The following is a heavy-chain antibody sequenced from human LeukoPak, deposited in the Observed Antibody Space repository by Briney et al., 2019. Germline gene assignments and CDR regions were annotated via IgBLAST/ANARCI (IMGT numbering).Heavy chain of an antibody. CDR1: GFTFSSYA. CDR3: ARAPPYGSGSSHYFDY. D-gene: IGHD3-10*01. Sequence: PGGSLRLSCAASGFTFSSYAMTWVRQAPGKGLEWVSLIGGSGGSTYYADSVRGRFTISRDNSKIILYLQMNSLRAEDTAVYYCARAPPYGSGSSHYFDYWGQGTLVTVSS. J-gene: IGHJ4*02. V-gene: IGHV3-23*01. CDR2: IGGSGGST.